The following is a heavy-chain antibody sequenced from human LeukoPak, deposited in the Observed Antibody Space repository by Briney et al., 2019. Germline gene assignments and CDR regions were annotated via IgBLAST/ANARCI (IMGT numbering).Heavy chain of an antibody. V-gene: IGHV3-23*01. Sequence: GGSLRLSCAASGFTFSSYAMSWVRQAPGKGLEWVSEVGGSGTTIYYANSVKGRFTISRDNSKNTLYLQMNSLRAEDTAIYYCARDWKTNSFDYWGQGTLVTVSS. CDR2: VGGSGTTI. J-gene: IGHJ4*02. CDR3: ARDWKTNSFDY. D-gene: IGHD1-1*01. CDR1: GFTFSSYA.